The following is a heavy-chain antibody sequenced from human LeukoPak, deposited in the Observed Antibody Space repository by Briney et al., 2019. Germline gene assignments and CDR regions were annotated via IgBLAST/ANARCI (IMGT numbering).Heavy chain of an antibody. V-gene: IGHV1-8*01. CDR1: GYTFTGYE. D-gene: IGHD6-19*01. CDR3: ARGKYSSYWYDEAEHFQH. Sequence: GASVKVSCKASGYTFTGYEINWVRQATGQGLEWMGWMNPNSGNAAYAQKFQGRVTMTRNTSISTAYMELSSLRSEDTAVYYCARGKYSSYWYDEAEHFQHWGQGTLVTVSS. CDR2: MNPNSGNA. J-gene: IGHJ1*01.